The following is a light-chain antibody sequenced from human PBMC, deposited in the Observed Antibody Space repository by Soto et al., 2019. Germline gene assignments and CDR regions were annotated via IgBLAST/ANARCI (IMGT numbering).Light chain of an antibody. CDR1: SSDVGGYNY. V-gene: IGLV2-14*01. CDR3: SSYTATRTYV. CDR2: GVT. Sequence: QSVLTQPASVSGSPGQSVTISCTGTSSDVGGYNYVSWYQQLPGEAPKLIIYGVTDRPSGVSNRFSGSKSGNTASLTVSGLQAEDEGDYYCSSYTATRTYVFGPGKKVTVL. J-gene: IGLJ1*01.